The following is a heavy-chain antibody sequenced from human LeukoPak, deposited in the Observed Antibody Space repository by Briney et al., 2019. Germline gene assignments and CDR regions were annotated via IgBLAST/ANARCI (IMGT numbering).Heavy chain of an antibody. J-gene: IGHJ4*02. CDR3: ARGFGYDYILTY. Sequence: GGSLILSCAASGFSFSSYWMHWVRQAPGKGLVWVSRINSDGSSTSYADSVKGRFTISRDNAKNTLYLQMNSLRAEDTAVYYCARGFGYDYILTYWGQGTLVTVSS. D-gene: IGHD5-12*01. CDR2: INSDGSST. V-gene: IGHV3-74*01. CDR1: GFSFSSYW.